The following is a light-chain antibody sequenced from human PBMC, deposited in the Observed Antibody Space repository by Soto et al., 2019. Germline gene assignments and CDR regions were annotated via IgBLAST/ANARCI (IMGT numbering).Light chain of an antibody. J-gene: IGKJ1*01. CDR1: QSISSW. CDR2: KAS. Sequence: DIQMTQSPSTLSASLGDRVPITCRVSQSISSWLAWYQQKPGKAPKLLIYKASSLESGVPSRLSGSGSGTEFTLTISSLQPDDFATYYCQQYNTYWTFGQGTKVDIK. CDR3: QQYNTYWT. V-gene: IGKV1-5*03.